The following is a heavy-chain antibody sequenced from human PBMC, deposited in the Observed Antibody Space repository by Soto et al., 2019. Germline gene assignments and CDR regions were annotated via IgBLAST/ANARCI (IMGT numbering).Heavy chain of an antibody. V-gene: IGHV4-4*07. CDR1: GDSISSYY. D-gene: IGHD6-19*01. CDR3: AREYTETVAGPTPYYFDY. CDR2: IYTSGDT. Sequence: QVQLQESGPGLVKPSETLSLTCSVSGDSISSYYWSWIRQPAGKGLEWIGRIYTSGDTNYNPSLRSRVTVSVDTSKNQFSLKLRYVTAADTAVYYCAREYTETVAGPTPYYFDYWGQGTLVTVSS. J-gene: IGHJ4*02.